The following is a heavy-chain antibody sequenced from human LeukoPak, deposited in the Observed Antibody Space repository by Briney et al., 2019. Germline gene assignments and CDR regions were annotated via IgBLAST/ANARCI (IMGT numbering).Heavy chain of an antibody. V-gene: IGHV3-30*02. D-gene: IGHD2/OR15-2a*01. CDR1: GFTFSSYG. CDR3: AKDNSNWAFDI. J-gene: IGHJ3*02. CDR2: IRYSGNNV. Sequence: GGSLRLSCAASGFTFSSYGMHWVRQAPGKGLEWVAFIRYSGNNVYYAASVKGRFTISRDNSQSTLYLQMNSLRADDTAVYYCAKDNSNWAFDIWGQGTLVTVSS.